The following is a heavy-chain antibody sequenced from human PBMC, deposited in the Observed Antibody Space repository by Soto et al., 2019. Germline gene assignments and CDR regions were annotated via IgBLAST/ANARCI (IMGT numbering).Heavy chain of an antibody. V-gene: IGHV3-23*01. Sequence: EVQLLESGGGLIQPGGSLRLSCGASGFTFDSYAMTWVRQAPGRGLEWVSGISGSGVSTYYADSVKGRFTISRDNSKNTLFLQMSSLRVEDTAVYYCAKVHPTVGSSGYYHDYYYGMDVWGQGTTVTVSS. CDR1: GFTFDSYA. J-gene: IGHJ6*02. CDR2: ISGSGVST. CDR3: AKVHPTVGSSGYYHDYYYGMDV. D-gene: IGHD3-22*01.